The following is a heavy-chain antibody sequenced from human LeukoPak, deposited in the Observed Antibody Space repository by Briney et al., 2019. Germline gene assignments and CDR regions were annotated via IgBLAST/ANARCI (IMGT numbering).Heavy chain of an antibody. D-gene: IGHD3-10*01. CDR1: GFTFDDYT. Sequence: GGSLRLSCAASGFTFDDYTMHWVRQAPGKGLEWVSLISWDGGSTYYADSVKGRFTISRDNSKNSPYLQMNSLRTEDTALYYCAKDIGGEYYYGSGSYWYGMDVWGQGTTVTVSS. CDR3: AKDIGGEYYYGSGSYWYGMDV. J-gene: IGHJ6*02. CDR2: ISWDGGST. V-gene: IGHV3-43*01.